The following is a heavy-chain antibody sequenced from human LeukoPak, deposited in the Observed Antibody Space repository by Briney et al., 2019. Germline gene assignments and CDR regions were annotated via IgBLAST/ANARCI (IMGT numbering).Heavy chain of an antibody. D-gene: IGHD3-9*01. J-gene: IGHJ3*02. CDR1: EFTFRTYS. CDR3: ARDLWSEHYDILTGYYGAFDI. Sequence: GGSLRLSCAASEFTFRTYSMNWVRQAPGKGLEWVSSISSGGKYIYYADSVKGRFTISRDNAKNSLFLQMDSLRVEDTAVYYCARDLWSEHYDILTGYYGAFDIWGQGTMVTVSS. CDR2: ISSGGKYI. V-gene: IGHV3-21*01.